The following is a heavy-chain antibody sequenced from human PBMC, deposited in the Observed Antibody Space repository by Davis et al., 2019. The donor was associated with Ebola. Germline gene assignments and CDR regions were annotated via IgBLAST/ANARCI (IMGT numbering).Heavy chain of an antibody. Sequence: ESLKISCAASGFTFTTYWMYWVRQTPGKGLVWVSRIKTDGSTTNYADSVRGRFTISRDNAKNTLYLQMNSLRADDTAVYYCARDGIVEVIDLDYWGQGTLVTVSS. CDR1: GFTFTTYW. V-gene: IGHV3-74*01. D-gene: IGHD3-16*02. CDR2: IKTDGSTT. CDR3: ARDGIVEVIDLDY. J-gene: IGHJ4*02.